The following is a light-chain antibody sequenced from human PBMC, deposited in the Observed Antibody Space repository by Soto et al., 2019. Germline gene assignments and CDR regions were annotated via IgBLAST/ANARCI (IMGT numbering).Light chain of an antibody. Sequence: IQIAQSSSSLCKSVLVGVTICFQSSQDISNSLNWYQQKPGKAPNLLIYEASKLQTGVPSRFSGGGSGTHFTFTISNLQPEDIATYYCQHYDNLPRYTFGLGTKVDIK. CDR2: EAS. J-gene: IGKJ2*01. CDR1: QDISNS. CDR3: QHYDNLPRYT. V-gene: IGKV1-33*01.